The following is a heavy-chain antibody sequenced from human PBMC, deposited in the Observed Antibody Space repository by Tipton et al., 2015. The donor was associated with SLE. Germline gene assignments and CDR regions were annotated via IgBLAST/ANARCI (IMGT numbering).Heavy chain of an antibody. CDR1: GFTFQDFA. Sequence: QLVQSGGGVVRPGGSLRLSCAASGFTFQDFAMSWVRQAPGQGLEWVSGISWNGVSIDYADSVRGRFTISRDNAKDSLFLQMNDLRPEDSALYYCTSNRMHGVDVWGQGTTVTVSS. D-gene: IGHD1-14*01. CDR2: ISWNGVSI. V-gene: IGHV3-20*04. CDR3: TSNRMHGVDV. J-gene: IGHJ6*02.